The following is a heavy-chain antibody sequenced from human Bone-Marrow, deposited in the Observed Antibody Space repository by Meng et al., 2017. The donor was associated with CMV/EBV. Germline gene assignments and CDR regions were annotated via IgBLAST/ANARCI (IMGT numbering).Heavy chain of an antibody. CDR2: IIPIFGTA. CDR1: GGTFSSYA. V-gene: IGHV1-69*05. Sequence: SVKVSCKASGGTFSSYAISWVRQAPGQGLEWMGGIIPIFGTANYAQKFQGRVTITTDESTSTAYMELSSLRSEDTAVYYCARETKAQTWSGYYLDYYYYGMDFWGQGTMVTVSS. CDR3: ARETKAQTWSGYYLDYYYYGMDF. J-gene: IGHJ6*02. D-gene: IGHD3-3*01.